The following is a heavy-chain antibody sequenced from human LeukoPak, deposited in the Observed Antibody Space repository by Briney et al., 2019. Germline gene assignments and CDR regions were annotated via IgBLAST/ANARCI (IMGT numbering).Heavy chain of an antibody. V-gene: IGHV4-59*01. CDR3: AREDGRLWLAH. CDR2: IYYSGST. J-gene: IGHJ4*02. D-gene: IGHD6-19*01. CDR1: GGSFGSSH. Sequence: SETLSLTCSVSGGSFGSSHWSWIRQPPGKGLEWIGYIYYSGSTNYNPSLKSRVAISVDTSKNQFSLKLSSVTAADTAVYYCAREDGRLWLAHWGQGTLVIVSS.